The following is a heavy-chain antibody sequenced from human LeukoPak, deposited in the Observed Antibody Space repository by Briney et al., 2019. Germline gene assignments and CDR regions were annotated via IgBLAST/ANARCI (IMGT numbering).Heavy chain of an antibody. CDR1: GFTFNNYG. D-gene: IGHD1-26*01. J-gene: IGHJ4*02. Sequence: LSFSSVASGFTFNNYGLHWHGQAQGKGLEWVTVIWYDGSNKYYADSVKGRFTISRDNSKNTVYLEMNSLRVEDTAVYYCAKDYSGTYFDYWGQGTLVTVSS. CDR3: AKDYSGTYFDY. CDR2: IWYDGSNK. V-gene: IGHV3-33*06.